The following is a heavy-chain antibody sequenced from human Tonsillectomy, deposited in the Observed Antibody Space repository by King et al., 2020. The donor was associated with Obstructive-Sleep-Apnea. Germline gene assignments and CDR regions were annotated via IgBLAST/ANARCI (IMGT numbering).Heavy chain of an antibody. Sequence: VQLQESGPGLVKPSETLSLTCTVSGGSISSYYWSWIRQPPGKGLEWIGYIYYSGSTKYNPSLKSRVTISVDTSKNQFSLKLSSVTAADTAVYYCAGRPPILTGYSIGAFDIWGQGTMVTVSS. CDR3: AGRPPILTGYSIGAFDI. V-gene: IGHV4-59*08. CDR1: GGSISSYY. CDR2: IYYSGST. D-gene: IGHD3-9*01. J-gene: IGHJ3*02.